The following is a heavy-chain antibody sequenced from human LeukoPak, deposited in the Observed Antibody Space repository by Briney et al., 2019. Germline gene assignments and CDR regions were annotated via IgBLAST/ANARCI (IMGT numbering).Heavy chain of an antibody. CDR2: IYYSGST. D-gene: IGHD3-3*01. CDR1: GGSISGYY. J-gene: IGHJ5*02. Sequence: ASETLSLTCTVSGGSISGYYWSWIRQPPGKGLEWIGYIYYSGSTNYNPSLKSRVTISVDTSKNQFSLKLNSVTAADTAVYYCAREEWSGYSNWFDPWGQGTLVTVSS. CDR3: AREEWSGYSNWFDP. V-gene: IGHV4-59*01.